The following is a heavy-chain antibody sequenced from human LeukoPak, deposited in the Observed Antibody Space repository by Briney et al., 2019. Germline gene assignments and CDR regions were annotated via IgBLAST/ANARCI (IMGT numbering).Heavy chain of an antibody. V-gene: IGHV4-59*08. CDR2: IYYSGST. CDR3: ARHRGSNLNRSFDF. J-gene: IGHJ4*02. Sequence: SDTLSLTCTVSGGSLIDYYWSWIRQPPGKGLEWIASIYYSGSTNYNPSLKSRVTVSLDTSKNQFSLKLSSVTAADTAVYYCARHRGSNLNRSFDFWGQGTLVTVSS. D-gene: IGHD1-14*01. CDR1: GGSLIDYY.